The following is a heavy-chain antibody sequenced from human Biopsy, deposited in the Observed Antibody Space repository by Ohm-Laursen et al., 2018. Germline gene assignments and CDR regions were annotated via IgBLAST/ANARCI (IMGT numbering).Heavy chain of an antibody. CDR3: ARGSNWNDWSFDY. J-gene: IGHJ4*02. Sequence: GTLSLTCNVSGGSIRGSTYYWGWIRQTPGKGLEWIGSVYFSGNTYYNPSLGGRVTISVDTSKNQFSLKLNSVTAADTAVYYCARGSNWNDWSFDYWGQGTVVTVPS. D-gene: IGHD1-20*01. CDR2: VYFSGNT. CDR1: GGSIRGSTYY. V-gene: IGHV4-39*02.